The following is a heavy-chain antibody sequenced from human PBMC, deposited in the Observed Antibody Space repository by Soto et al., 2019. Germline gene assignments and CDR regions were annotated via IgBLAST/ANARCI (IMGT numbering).Heavy chain of an antibody. CDR2: IYYSGST. D-gene: IGHD2-2*02. V-gene: IGHV4-59*01. Sequence: KTSETLSLTCTVSGGSISSYYWSWIRQPPGKGLEWIGYIYYSGSTNYNPSLKSRVTISVDTSKNQFSLKLSSVTAADTAVYYCARVRDCSSTSCYRGDDAFDIWGQGTMVTVSS. CDR1: GGSISSYY. CDR3: ARVRDCSSTSCYRGDDAFDI. J-gene: IGHJ3*02.